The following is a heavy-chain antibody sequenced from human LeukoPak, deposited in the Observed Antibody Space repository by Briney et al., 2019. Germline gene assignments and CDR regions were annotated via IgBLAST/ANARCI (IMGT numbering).Heavy chain of an antibody. V-gene: IGHV3-23*01. CDR1: GFTFSSYA. J-gene: IGHJ4*02. CDR2: ISGSGGST. CDR3: ARARYYYDSSGYYHYFDY. Sequence: GGSLRLSCAASGFTFSSYAMSWVRQAPGKGLEWVSAISGSGGSTYYADSVKGRFTISRDNSKNTLYLQMNSLRAEDTAVYYCARARYYYDSSGYYHYFDYWGQGTLVTVSS. D-gene: IGHD3-22*01.